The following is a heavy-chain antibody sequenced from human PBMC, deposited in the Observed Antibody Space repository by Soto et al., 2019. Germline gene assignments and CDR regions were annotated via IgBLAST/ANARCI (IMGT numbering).Heavy chain of an antibody. CDR3: ARDRGYNGLDV. Sequence: QVQLVQSGAEVKKPGASVKVSCKASGYTFTTYSLHWVRQAPGQRLEWMGWISAADGHTKYSQQFQGRVTIMRDTSASTTHVELSSLRSEDTAVYYCARDRGYNGLDVWGQGTAVTVSS. J-gene: IGHJ6*02. V-gene: IGHV1-3*01. D-gene: IGHD3-10*01. CDR2: ISAADGHT. CDR1: GYTFTTYS.